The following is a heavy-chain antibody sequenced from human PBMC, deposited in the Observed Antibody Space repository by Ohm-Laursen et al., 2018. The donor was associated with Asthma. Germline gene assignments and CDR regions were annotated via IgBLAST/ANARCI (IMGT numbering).Heavy chain of an antibody. V-gene: IGHV3-21*01. CDR2: ISTASTFI. CDR3: AGIGPEWELPGREYSLHH. D-gene: IGHD1-26*01. CDR1: GYPFSLYS. Sequence: SLRLSCSALGYPFSLYSIHWIRQAPGKGLEWVASISTASTFIYYADSVRGRFTTSRDNAKNLVYLQMDGLRVDDTALYYCAGIGPEWELPGREYSLHHWGEGTLVTVSS. J-gene: IGHJ1*01.